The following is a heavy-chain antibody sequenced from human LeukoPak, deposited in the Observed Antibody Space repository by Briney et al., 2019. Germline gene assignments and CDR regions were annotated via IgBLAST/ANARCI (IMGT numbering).Heavy chain of an antibody. CDR1: GFTFSSYA. CDR3: ARGRHYYDSSGSNDY. Sequence: GRSLRPSCAASGFTFSSYAMHWVRQAPGKGLEWVAVISYDGSNKYYADSVKGRFTISRDNSKNTLYLQMNSLRAEDTAVYYCARGRHYYDSSGSNDYWGQGTLVTVSS. V-gene: IGHV3-30-3*01. D-gene: IGHD3-22*01. J-gene: IGHJ4*02. CDR2: ISYDGSNK.